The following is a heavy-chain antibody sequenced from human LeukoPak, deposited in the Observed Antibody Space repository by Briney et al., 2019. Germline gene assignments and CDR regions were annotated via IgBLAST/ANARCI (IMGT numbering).Heavy chain of an antibody. CDR1: GGTFRGFF. J-gene: IGHJ5*02. Sequence: SETLSLTCAVSGGTFRGFFWSWIRQPPGKGPAWIGEIDHSGSTNYDPSLESRVTLSVDMSKNQVSLTLNSVTAADTAVYYCARGLRFHIGSGNWFDLWGQEPWSPSPQ. CDR2: IDHSGST. V-gene: IGHV4-34*01. D-gene: IGHD3-10*01. CDR3: ARGLRFHIGSGNWFDL.